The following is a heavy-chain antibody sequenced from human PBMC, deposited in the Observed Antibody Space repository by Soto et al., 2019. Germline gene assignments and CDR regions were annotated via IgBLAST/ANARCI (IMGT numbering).Heavy chain of an antibody. CDR2: IYYSGST. J-gene: IGHJ6*02. D-gene: IGHD3-10*01. Sequence: KTAETLSLTCTVSGGSISSYYWSWIRQPPGKGLEWIVYIYYSGSTNYNPSLKSRVTISVDTSKNQFSLKLSSVTAADTAVYYCARENYYGSGSYRLGYYGMDVWGQGTTVTVSS. CDR3: ARENYYGSGSYRLGYYGMDV. V-gene: IGHV4-59*01. CDR1: GGSISSYY.